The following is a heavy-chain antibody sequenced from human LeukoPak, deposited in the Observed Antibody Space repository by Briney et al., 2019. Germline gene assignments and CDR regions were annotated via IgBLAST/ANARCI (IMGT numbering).Heavy chain of an antibody. CDR1: GFTFSSYS. D-gene: IGHD1-26*01. CDR3: ARDRGSYEDY. Sequence: GGSLRLSCAASGFTFSSYSMNWVRQAPGEGLEWVSSISSSSSYIYYADSVKGRFTISRDNAKNSLYLQMNSLRAEDTAVYYCARDRGSYEDYWGQGTLVTVSS. V-gene: IGHV3-21*01. J-gene: IGHJ4*02. CDR2: ISSSSSYI.